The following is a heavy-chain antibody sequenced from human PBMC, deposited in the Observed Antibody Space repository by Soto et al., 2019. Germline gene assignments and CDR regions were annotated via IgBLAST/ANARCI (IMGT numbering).Heavy chain of an antibody. Sequence: EVQLLESGGGLVQPGGSLRLSCAASGFTFNSYAMSWVRQAPGKGLEWVSGISDSGGSTYYADSMKGRFSISRDNSKITLYVQMSSLRAADTAVYYWARGSLAARPYHYDYWGQGTLVAVSS. D-gene: IGHD6-6*01. CDR3: ARGSLAARPYHYDY. J-gene: IGHJ4*02. V-gene: IGHV3-23*01. CDR2: ISDSGGST. CDR1: GFTFNSYA.